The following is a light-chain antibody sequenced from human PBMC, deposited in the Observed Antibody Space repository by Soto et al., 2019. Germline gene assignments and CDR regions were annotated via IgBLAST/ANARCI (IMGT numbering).Light chain of an antibody. CDR1: SSNIGSNT. V-gene: IGLV1-44*01. J-gene: IGLJ1*01. CDR3: AAWDDSLNGYV. CDR2: SNN. Sequence: QSVLTQPPSASGTPGQRVTISCSGSSSNIGSNTVSWYQQLPGTAPKLLIYSNNQRPSGVPDRFSGSKSGISASLGSSGLQSEDEADYYCAAWDDSLNGYVFGTGTKVTVL.